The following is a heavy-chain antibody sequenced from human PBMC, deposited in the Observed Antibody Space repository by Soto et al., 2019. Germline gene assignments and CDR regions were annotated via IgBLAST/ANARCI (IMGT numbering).Heavy chain of an antibody. J-gene: IGHJ3*02. CDR3: AKPEAGAFDI. V-gene: IGHV3-30*18. Sequence: SLTLSCAASGFTFSSYGIPWVRQAPGKGLEWVAVISYDGSNKYYADSVKGRFTISRDNSKNTLYLQMNSLRAEDTAVYYCAKPEAGAFDIWGQGTMVTVSS. CDR2: ISYDGSNK. CDR1: GFTFSSYG.